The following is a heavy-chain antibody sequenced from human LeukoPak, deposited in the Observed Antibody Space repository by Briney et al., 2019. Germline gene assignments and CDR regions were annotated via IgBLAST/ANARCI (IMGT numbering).Heavy chain of an antibody. CDR2: IYYSGST. Sequence: SETLSLTCTVSGGSISSYYWGWIRQPPGKGLEWLGSIYYSGSTYYNPSLKSRVTISVDTSKNQFSLKLSSVTAADTAVYYCARERGSGSYYDAFDIWGQGTMVTVSS. CDR1: GGSISSYY. J-gene: IGHJ3*02. D-gene: IGHD1-26*01. CDR3: ARERGSGSYYDAFDI. V-gene: IGHV4-39*07.